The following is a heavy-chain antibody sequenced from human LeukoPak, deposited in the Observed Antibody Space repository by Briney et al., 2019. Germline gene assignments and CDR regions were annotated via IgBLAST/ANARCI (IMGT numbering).Heavy chain of an antibody. J-gene: IGHJ4*02. Sequence: ASVKVSCKASGYTFTSYGISWVRQAPGQGLEWMGWISAYNGNTNYAQKLQGRVTMTTDTSTSTAYMELRSLRSDDTAAYYCARAKGPPYYDFWSGYYFDYWGQGTLVTVSS. CDR1: GYTFTSYG. D-gene: IGHD3-3*01. CDR3: ARAKGPPYYDFWSGYYFDY. CDR2: ISAYNGNT. V-gene: IGHV1-18*01.